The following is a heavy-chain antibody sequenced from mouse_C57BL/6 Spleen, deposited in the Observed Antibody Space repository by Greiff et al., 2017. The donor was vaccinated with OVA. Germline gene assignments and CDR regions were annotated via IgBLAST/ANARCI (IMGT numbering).Heavy chain of an antibody. CDR3: ARERGPYYYGSRDYAMDY. J-gene: IGHJ4*01. CDR1: GFTFSDYY. D-gene: IGHD1-1*01. CDR2: INYDGSST. V-gene: IGHV5-16*01. Sequence: EVKLVESEGGLVQPGSSMKLSCTASGFTFSDYYMAWVRQVPEKGLEWVANINYDGSSTYYLDSLKSRFIISRDNAKNILYLQMSSLKSEDTATYYCARERGPYYYGSRDYAMDYWGQGTSVTVSS.